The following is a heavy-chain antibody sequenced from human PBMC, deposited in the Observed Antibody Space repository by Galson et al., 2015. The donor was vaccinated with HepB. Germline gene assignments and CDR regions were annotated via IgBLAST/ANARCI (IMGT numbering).Heavy chain of an antibody. J-gene: IGHJ6*02. D-gene: IGHD3-10*01. CDR2: IRSKANSYAT. CDR1: GFTFSGSA. V-gene: IGHV3-73*01. Sequence: SLRLSCAASGFTFSGSAMHWVRQASGKGLEWVGRIRSKANSYATAYAASVKGRFTISRDDSKNTAYLQMNSLKTEDTAVYYCTRLGASGITMVRSYYYYGMDVWGQGTTVTVSS. CDR3: TRLGASGITMVRSYYYYGMDV.